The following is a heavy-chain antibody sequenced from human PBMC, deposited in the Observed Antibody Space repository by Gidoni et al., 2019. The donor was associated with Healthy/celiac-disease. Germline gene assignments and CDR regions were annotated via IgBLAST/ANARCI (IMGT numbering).Heavy chain of an antibody. V-gene: IGHV3-21*01. Sequence: EVQLVESGGGLVKPGGSLRLSCAASGFTFRSYSMNWVRQAPGKGLEWVSSISSSSSYIYYADSVKGRFTISRDNAKNSLYLQMNSLRAEDTAVYYCARDLPTYYYGSGRGGFDPWGQGTLVTVSS. CDR3: ARDLPTYYYGSGRGGFDP. D-gene: IGHD3-10*01. CDR1: GFTFRSYS. J-gene: IGHJ5*02. CDR2: ISSSSSYI.